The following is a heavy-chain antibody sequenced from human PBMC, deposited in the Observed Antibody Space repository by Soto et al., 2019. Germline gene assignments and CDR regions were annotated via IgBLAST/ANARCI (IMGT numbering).Heavy chain of an antibody. J-gene: IGHJ4*02. CDR2: MQPSTGRT. D-gene: IGHD1-26*01. CDR1: GYSFTSLD. V-gene: IGHV1-8*01. CDR3: ARGVSAGVDY. Sequence: QVQLVQSGAEVREPGASVKVSCKASGYSFTSLDINWVRQTAGQGLEWMGWMQPSTGRTGYAQKFQGRVTMTRDTSINTAYMELTTLKSDDTAFYYCARGVSAGVDYWGQGTLVTVSS.